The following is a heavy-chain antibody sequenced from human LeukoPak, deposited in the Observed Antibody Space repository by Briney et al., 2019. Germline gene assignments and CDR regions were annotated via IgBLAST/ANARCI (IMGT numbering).Heavy chain of an antibody. CDR2: INWNGGST. CDR1: GFTFDDYG. V-gene: IGHV3-20*04. D-gene: IGHD2-15*01. Sequence: GGSLRLSCAASGFTFDDYGMSWVRQAPGKGLEWVSGINWNGGSTGYADSVKGRFTISRDNAKNSLYLQMSSLRAEDTALYYCARLAHGFKGYYFDYWGQGTLVTVSS. J-gene: IGHJ4*02. CDR3: ARLAHGFKGYYFDY.